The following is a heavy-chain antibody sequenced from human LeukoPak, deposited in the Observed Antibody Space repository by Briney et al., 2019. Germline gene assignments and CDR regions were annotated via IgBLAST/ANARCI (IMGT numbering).Heavy chain of an antibody. Sequence: PGGSLRLSCVASGFTFSRYAMSWVRQPPGKGLEWVSVISTNGGSTHDAGSVKGRFTISRDNSKNTLSLQMNSLRAEDTAVYYCANLRGRGAYACSGSGCYSYWGQGTLVTVSP. J-gene: IGHJ4*02. CDR2: ISTNGGST. D-gene: IGHD2-15*01. CDR1: GFTFSRYA. CDR3: ANLRGRGAYACSGSGCYSY. V-gene: IGHV3-23*01.